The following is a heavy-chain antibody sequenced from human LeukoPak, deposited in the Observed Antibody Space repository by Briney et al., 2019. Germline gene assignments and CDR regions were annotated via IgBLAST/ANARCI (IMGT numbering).Heavy chain of an antibody. CDR2: IYTSGST. CDR1: GGSISSGSYY. J-gene: IGHJ4*02. Sequence: PSETLSLTCTVSGGSISSGSYYWSWIRQPAGKGLEWIGRIYTSGSTNYNPSLKSRVTISVDTSKNQFSLKLSSVTAADTAVYYCASRDEMGGAARPSNWGQGTLVTVSS. V-gene: IGHV4-61*02. D-gene: IGHD6-6*01. CDR3: ASRDEMGGAARPSN.